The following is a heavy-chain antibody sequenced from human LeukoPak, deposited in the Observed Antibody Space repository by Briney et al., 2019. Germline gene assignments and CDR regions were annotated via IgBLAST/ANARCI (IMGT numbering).Heavy chain of an antibody. Sequence: QAGGSLRLSCAASGFTFSSYAMSWVRQAPGKGLEWVSAISGSGGSTYYADSVRGRFTISRDNSRNTLYVQMNSLRAEDTAIYYCARDRNWGAYDIWGQGTMVTVSS. CDR2: ISGSGGST. J-gene: IGHJ3*02. CDR3: ARDRNWGAYDI. CDR1: GFTFSSYA. V-gene: IGHV3-23*01. D-gene: IGHD7-27*01.